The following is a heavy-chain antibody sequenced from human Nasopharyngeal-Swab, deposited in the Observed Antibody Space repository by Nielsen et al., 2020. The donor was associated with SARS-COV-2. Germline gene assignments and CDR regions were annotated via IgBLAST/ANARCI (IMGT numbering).Heavy chain of an antibody. J-gene: IGHJ4*02. Sequence: GGSLRLSCAASGFTFSDYYMSWIRQAPGKGLEWVSYISSSGSTIYYADSVKGRFTISRDNARNSLYLQMNSLRAEDTAVYYCAISSGYYYPGFDYWGQGTLVTVSS. CDR2: ISSSGSTI. V-gene: IGHV3-11*01. CDR1: GFTFSDYY. D-gene: IGHD3-22*01. CDR3: AISSGYYYPGFDY.